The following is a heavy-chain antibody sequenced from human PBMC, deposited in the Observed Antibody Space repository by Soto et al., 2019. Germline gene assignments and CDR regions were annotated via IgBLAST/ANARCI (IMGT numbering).Heavy chain of an antibody. CDR2: MNPNSGNT. D-gene: IGHD6-13*01. J-gene: IGHJ6*02. Sequence: QVQLVQSGAEVKKPGASVKVSCKASGYTFTSYDINWVRQATGQGLEWMGWMNPNSGNTGYAQKFKGRVTXTXNXXISTAYMEMSSLRSEDTAVYYCARRGYSSSWYYYYYYGMDVWGQGTTVTVSS. CDR3: ARRGYSSSWYYYYYYGMDV. V-gene: IGHV1-8*01. CDR1: GYTFTSYD.